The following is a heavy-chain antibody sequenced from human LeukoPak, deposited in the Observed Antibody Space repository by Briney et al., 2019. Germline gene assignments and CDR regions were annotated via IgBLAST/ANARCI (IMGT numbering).Heavy chain of an antibody. CDR3: AISSDSSGYYYYGMDV. V-gene: IGHV4-59*08. Sequence: SETLSLTCTVSGGSISSYYWSWIRQPPGKGLEWIGYIYYSGSTNYNPSLKSRVTISVDISKNQFSLKLSSVTAADTAVYYCAISSDSSGYYYYGMDVWGQGTTVTVSS. J-gene: IGHJ6*02. D-gene: IGHD3-22*01. CDR1: GGSISSYY. CDR2: IYYSGST.